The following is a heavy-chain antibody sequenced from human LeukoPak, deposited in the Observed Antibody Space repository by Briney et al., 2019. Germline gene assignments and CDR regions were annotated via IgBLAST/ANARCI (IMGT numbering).Heavy chain of an antibody. D-gene: IGHD2-15*01. CDR2: ISGSGDTT. CDR3: TKCAAGGGSCYGWY. V-gene: IGHV3-23*01. CDR1: GFTFSSYA. J-gene: IGHJ4*02. Sequence: PGGSLRLSCAASGFTFSSYAMNWVRQAPGKGLEWVSFISGSGDTTYYADSVKGRFTISRDSSKNTLYLQMSNLGAEDTAVYYCTKCAAGGGSCYGWYWGQGTLVTVSS.